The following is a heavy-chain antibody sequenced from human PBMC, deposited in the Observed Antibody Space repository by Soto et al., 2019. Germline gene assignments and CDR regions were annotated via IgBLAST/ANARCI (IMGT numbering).Heavy chain of an antibody. CDR2: ITSTGGST. V-gene: IGHV3-23*01. Sequence: EVQLLESGGGLVQPGGSLRLSCAASGFTFSSNAMSWVRQTPGKGLEWVSAITSTGGSTYYADSVKGRFTIFRDNSKNTLFLQMNSLRAEDTAIYYCAKSVGSGWSKSDYWGQGTLVTVSS. CDR3: AKSVGSGWSKSDY. CDR1: GFTFSSNA. D-gene: IGHD6-19*01. J-gene: IGHJ4*02.